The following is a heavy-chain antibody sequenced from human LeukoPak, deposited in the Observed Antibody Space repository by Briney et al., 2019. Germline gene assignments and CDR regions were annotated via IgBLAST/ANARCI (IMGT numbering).Heavy chain of an antibody. CDR2: IYHGGST. CDR3: AREGPIRFLEQIDY. J-gene: IGHJ4*02. CDR1: GFSFITYN. V-gene: IGHV4-38-2*02. D-gene: IGHD3-3*01. Sequence: PGGSLRLSCAASGFSFITYNMNWVRQAPGKGLEWIGNIYHGGSTSYNPSLKSRVTISLDTSKNQFSLKLSSVTAADTAIYYCAREGPIRFLEQIDYWGRGTLVTVSS.